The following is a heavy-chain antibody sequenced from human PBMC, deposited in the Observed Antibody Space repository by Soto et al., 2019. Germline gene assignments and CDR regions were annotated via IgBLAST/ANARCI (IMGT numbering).Heavy chain of an antibody. J-gene: IGHJ5*02. Sequence: ASVKVSCKASGYTFTSNSIHWVLQAPGQPLEWLGWISLYSDGTNYAQKFQGRVSMTTDTSTTTAYMELRSLRSDDTAVYYCARVVPGAEAWFGPWGQGTLVTVSS. D-gene: IGHD2-2*01. V-gene: IGHV1-18*01. CDR2: ISLYSDGT. CDR3: ARVVPGAEAWFGP. CDR1: GYTFTSNS.